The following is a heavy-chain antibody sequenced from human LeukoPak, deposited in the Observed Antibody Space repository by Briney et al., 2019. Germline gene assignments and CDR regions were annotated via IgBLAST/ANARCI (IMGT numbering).Heavy chain of an antibody. J-gene: IGHJ1*01. CDR2: IWDDGSNK. D-gene: IGHD3-9*01. Sequence: GRSLRLSCVASGFTFSSYGMHWVRQAPGKGLEWVAVIWDDGSNKFYADSVKGRFTISRDNSKNTLYLQRNSLRAEDTAVYYCERDEAYDIILQHWGQGTLVTVSS. CDR1: GFTFSSYG. CDR3: ERDEAYDIILQH. V-gene: IGHV3-33*01.